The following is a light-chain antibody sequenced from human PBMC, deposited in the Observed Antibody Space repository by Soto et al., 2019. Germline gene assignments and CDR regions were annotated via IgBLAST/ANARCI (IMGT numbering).Light chain of an antibody. Sequence: DIVMTQSPDSLAVSLGERATINCKSSQSVLYSSNNKNYLAWYQQRPGQPPKLLIYCASTLESGVPDRFSGSGSGTDFTLTITSLQAEDVAVYYCQQYESTPPTFGQGTKLEIK. CDR2: CAS. CDR3: QQYESTPPT. V-gene: IGKV4-1*01. J-gene: IGKJ2*01. CDR1: QSVLYSSNNKNY.